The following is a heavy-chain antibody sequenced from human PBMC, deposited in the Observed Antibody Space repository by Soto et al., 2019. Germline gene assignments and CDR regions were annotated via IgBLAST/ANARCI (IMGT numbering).Heavy chain of an antibody. CDR2: TYYRSKWYN. Sequence: SQTLSLTCAISGDSVSSDTGAWNWIRQSPSRGLEWLGRTYYRSKWYNEYAVSVKSRITINPDTSKNQFSLQLNSVTPEDTAVYYCASSIAAGISVSMDVWGQGTTVTVYS. J-gene: IGHJ6*02. D-gene: IGHD6-13*01. V-gene: IGHV6-1*01. CDR1: GDSVSSDTGA. CDR3: ASSIAAGISVSMDV.